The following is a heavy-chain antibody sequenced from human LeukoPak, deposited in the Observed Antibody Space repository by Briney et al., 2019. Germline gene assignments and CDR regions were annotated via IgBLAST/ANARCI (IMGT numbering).Heavy chain of an antibody. CDR1: GYTFSNYA. CDR2: IIPIFGTA. V-gene: IGHV1-69*06. D-gene: IGHD2-2*01. Sequence: GASVKVSCKASGYTFSNYAMNWVRQAPGQGLEWMGGIIPIFGTANYAQKFQGRVTITADKSTSTAYMELSSLRSEDTAVYYCARVVPAAMRYYYYYMDVWGKGTTVTVSS. CDR3: ARVVPAAMRYYYYYMDV. J-gene: IGHJ6*03.